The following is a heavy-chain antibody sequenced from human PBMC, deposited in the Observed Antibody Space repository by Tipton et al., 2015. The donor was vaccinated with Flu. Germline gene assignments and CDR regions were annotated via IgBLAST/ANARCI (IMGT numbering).Heavy chain of an antibody. V-gene: IGHV1-18*01. D-gene: IGHD3-10*01. CDR3: ARGTYYYGSESYSSYPQWAFDI. Sequence: QVQLVQSGAEVKKPGASVKVSCKASGYTFTSYGISWVRQAPGQGLEWMGWISAYNGNTNYAQKLQGRVTMTTDTSTSTAYMELRSLRSDDTAVYYCARGTYYYGSESYSSYPQWAFDIWGQGTMVTVSS. J-gene: IGHJ3*02. CDR1: GYTFTSYG. CDR2: ISAYNGNT.